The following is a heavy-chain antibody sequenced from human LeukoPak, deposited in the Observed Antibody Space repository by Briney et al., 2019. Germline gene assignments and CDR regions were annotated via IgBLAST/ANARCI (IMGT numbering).Heavy chain of an antibody. J-gene: IGHJ6*04. D-gene: IGHD3-10*01. CDR2: VYYSGST. CDR3: ARGDYYGKVDV. V-gene: IGHV4-61*03. CDR1: GGSISISNYY. Sequence: SETLSLTCTLSGGSISISNYYWSWIRQPPGKGLEWIGYVYYSGSTTYSPSLKSRVTILVDTSKTHFSLKLTSVTAADTAVYFCARGDYYGKVDVWGRGTTVTISS.